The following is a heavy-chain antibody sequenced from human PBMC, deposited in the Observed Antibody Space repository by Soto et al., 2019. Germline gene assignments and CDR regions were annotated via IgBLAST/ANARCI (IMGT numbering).Heavy chain of an antibody. J-gene: IGHJ6*02. CDR2: IRSKANSYAT. CDR1: GFTFSGSA. D-gene: IGHD4-17*01. V-gene: IGHV3-73*01. Sequence: GGSLRLSCAASGFTFSGSAMHWVRQASGKGLEWVGRIRSKANSYATAYAASVKGRFTISRDDSKNTAYLQMNSLKTEDMAVYYCTRCPTGRGYGGNSYYYGMDVWGQGTTVTVSS. CDR3: TRCPTGRGYGGNSYYYGMDV.